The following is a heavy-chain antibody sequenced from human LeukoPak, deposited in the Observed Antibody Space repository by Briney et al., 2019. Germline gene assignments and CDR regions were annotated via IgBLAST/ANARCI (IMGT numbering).Heavy chain of an antibody. J-gene: IGHJ4*02. CDR1: GFTFSSYG. CDR3: AKEGGGWYSEVSIDY. Sequence: GGSLRLSCAASGFTFSSYGMHWVRQAPGKGLEWVAVISYGGSNKYYADSVKGRFTISRDNSKNTLYLQMNSLRAEDTAVYYCAKEGGGWYSEVSIDYWGQGTLVTVSS. V-gene: IGHV3-30*18. CDR2: ISYGGSNK. D-gene: IGHD2-15*01.